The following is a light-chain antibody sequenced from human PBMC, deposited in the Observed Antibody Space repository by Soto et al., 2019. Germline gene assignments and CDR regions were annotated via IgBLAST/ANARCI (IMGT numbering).Light chain of an antibody. J-gene: IGKJ3*01. V-gene: IGKV1-12*01. CDR3: QQTNSFPFN. CDR1: QAICSW. Sequence: DIQMTQSPSSVSASVGDRVTITCRASQAICSWLAWYQQKPGKAPQLLVYDASTLQSGVRSRFSRSRSATDFTLTMSSMQPEDFATYHCQQTNSFPFNIGPGTRVDIK. CDR2: DAS.